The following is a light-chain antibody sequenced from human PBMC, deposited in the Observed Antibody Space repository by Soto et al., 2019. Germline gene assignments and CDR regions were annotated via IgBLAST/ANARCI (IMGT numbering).Light chain of an antibody. CDR2: DDS. Sequence: SYELTQPPSVSVAPGQTARVTCGVNNIGSKSVHWYQQKPGQAPVLVVYDDSDRPSGIAERVSGSNSGNTATLTISRVEAGDEDDYYCQVWDSSGHFVFGTGTKVTLL. J-gene: IGLJ1*01. CDR1: NIGSKS. CDR3: QVWDSSGHFV. V-gene: IGLV3-21*02.